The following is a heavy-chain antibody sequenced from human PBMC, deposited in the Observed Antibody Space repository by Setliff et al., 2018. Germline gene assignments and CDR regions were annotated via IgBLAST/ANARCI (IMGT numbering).Heavy chain of an antibody. J-gene: IGHJ4*02. CDR2: IYYTGIT. CDR1: NGSISSYN. CDR3: ARGSYYDSSGYSPDFFDY. D-gene: IGHD3-22*01. Sequence: SETLSLTCSVSNGSISSYNWSWIRQPPGKGLEWIGLIYYTGITYYNPSLKSRVTISEDMSENQISLKLSSVTAADTAVYYCARGSYYDSSGYSPDFFDYWGQGTLVTVSS. V-gene: IGHV4-59*05.